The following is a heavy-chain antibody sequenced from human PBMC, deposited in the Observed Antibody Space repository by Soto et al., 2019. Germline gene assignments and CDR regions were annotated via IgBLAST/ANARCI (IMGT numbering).Heavy chain of an antibody. CDR2: ISAYNGNT. Sequence: QVQLVQSGAEVKKPGASVKVSCKASGYTFTSYGISWVRQAPGQGLEWMGWISAYNGNTNYAQKLQGRVTMTTDTSPRKAYMELGSLRSADTAVYYGARECVRIFVPHRGMDVWGQGTTVTVSS. D-gene: IGHD3-3*01. J-gene: IGHJ6*02. CDR1: GYTFTSYG. CDR3: ARECVRIFVPHRGMDV. V-gene: IGHV1-18*01.